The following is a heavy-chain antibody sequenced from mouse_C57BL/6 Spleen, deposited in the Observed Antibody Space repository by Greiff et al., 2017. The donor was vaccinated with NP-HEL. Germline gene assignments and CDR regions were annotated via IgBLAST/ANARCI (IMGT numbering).Heavy chain of an antibody. CDR2: IYPSDSET. CDR1: GYTFTSYW. J-gene: IGHJ2*01. V-gene: IGHV1-61*01. CDR3: ARSNWDY. Sequence: HVQLQQPGAELVRPGSSVKLSCKASGYTFTSYWMDWVKQRPGQGLEWIGNIYPSDSETNYNQKFKDKATLTVDKSSSTAYMQLSSLTSEDSAVYYCARSNWDYWGQGTTLTVSS. D-gene: IGHD4-1*01.